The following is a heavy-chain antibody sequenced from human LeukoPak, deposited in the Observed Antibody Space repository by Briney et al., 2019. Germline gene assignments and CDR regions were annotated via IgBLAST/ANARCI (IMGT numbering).Heavy chain of an antibody. Sequence: GGSLRLSCAASGFTFSDYYMSWIRQAPGKGLEWVAVIWYDGSNKYYADSVKGRFTISRDNSKNTLYLQMNSLRAEDTAVYYCARGGQRLSGPTYYYYYYGMDVWGQGTTVTVSS. CDR2: IWYDGSNK. V-gene: IGHV3-33*08. CDR3: ARGGQRLSGPTYYYYYYGMDV. CDR1: GFTFSDYY. D-gene: IGHD1-1*01. J-gene: IGHJ6*02.